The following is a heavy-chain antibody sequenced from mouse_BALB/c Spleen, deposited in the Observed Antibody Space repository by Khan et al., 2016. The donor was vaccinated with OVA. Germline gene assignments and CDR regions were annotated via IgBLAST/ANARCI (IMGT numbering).Heavy chain of an antibody. J-gene: IGHJ3*01. CDR2: INPSNGRT. Sequence: QVQLQQPGAELVKPGASVRLACKTSGYTFTTYWMHWVKQRPGQGLEWIGEINPSNGRTNYSEKFKSKATLTVDKSSSTAYIQLSSLTSEDSAVYDCSRLYYSWLADWGQGTLVSVST. CDR3: SRLYYSWLAD. D-gene: IGHD2-1*01. V-gene: IGHV1S81*02. CDR1: GYTFTTYW.